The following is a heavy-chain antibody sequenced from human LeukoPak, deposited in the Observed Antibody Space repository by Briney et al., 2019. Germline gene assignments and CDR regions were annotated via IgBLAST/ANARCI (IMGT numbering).Heavy chain of an antibody. CDR1: GFTFSSYG. CDR2: INIDGSST. CDR3: ARHQGVTDDYGDSERDQSTETVWYYFDS. D-gene: IGHD4-17*01. V-gene: IGHV3-74*01. J-gene: IGHJ4*02. Sequence: GGSLRLSCAASGFTFSSYGMHWVRQAPGKGLVWVSRINIDGSSTSYADSVKGRFIIFRDNAKDTLYLQMNSLRAEDTAVYYCARHQGVTDDYGDSERDQSTETVWYYFDSWGQGTLVAVSS.